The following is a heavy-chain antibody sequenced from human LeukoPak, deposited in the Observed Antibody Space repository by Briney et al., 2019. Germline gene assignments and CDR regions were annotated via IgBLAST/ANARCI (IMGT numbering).Heavy chain of an antibody. CDR2: ISWNSGSI. Sequence: GGSLRLSCAASGFTFDDYTMHWVRQAPGKGLEWVSGISWNSGSIGYADSVKGRFTISRDNAKNSLYLQMNSLRAEDTALYYCAKDKGDILAVAVDYWGQGTLVTVSS. CDR3: AKDKGDILAVAVDY. CDR1: GFTFDDYT. V-gene: IGHV3-9*01. J-gene: IGHJ4*02. D-gene: IGHD3-9*01.